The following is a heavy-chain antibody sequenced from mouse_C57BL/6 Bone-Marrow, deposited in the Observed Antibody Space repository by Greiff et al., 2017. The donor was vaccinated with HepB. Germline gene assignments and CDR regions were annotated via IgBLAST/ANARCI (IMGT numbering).Heavy chain of an antibody. CDR3: TTGSADY. CDR1: GFNIKDDY. D-gene: IGHD3-2*02. V-gene: IGHV14-4*01. CDR2: IDPENGDT. Sequence: EVQLQQSGAELVRPGASVKLSCTASGFNIKDDYMHWVKQRPEQGLEWIGWIDPENGDTEYASKFQGKATITADTSSNTAYLQRSSLTSEDTAVYYCTTGSADYWGQGTPLTVSS. J-gene: IGHJ2*01.